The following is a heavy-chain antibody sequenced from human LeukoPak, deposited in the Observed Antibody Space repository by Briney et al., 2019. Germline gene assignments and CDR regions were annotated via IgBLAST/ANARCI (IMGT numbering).Heavy chain of an antibody. D-gene: IGHD3-10*01. J-gene: IGHJ4*02. CDR1: GFTFSSYA. Sequence: GSLSLSCAASGFTFSSYAMSWVRQAPGKGLEWVSAISGSGGSTYYADSVKGRFTISRDNSKNTLYLQMNSLRAEDTAVYYCAKDTGSGSYWDYWGQGTLVTVSS. CDR2: ISGSGGST. V-gene: IGHV3-23*01. CDR3: AKDTGSGSYWDY.